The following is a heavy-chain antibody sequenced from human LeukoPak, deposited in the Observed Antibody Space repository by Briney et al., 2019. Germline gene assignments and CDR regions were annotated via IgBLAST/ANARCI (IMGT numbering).Heavy chain of an antibody. V-gene: IGHV5-51*01. CDR3: ARQKDIVVRAIDY. CDR2: IYPGDSDT. Sequence: GESLQISCKGSGYSFTSYWIGWVRQMPGKGLEWMGIIYPGDSDTRYSPSFQGQVTISADKSISTAYLQWSSLKASDTAMYYCARQKDIVVRAIDYWGQGTLVTVSS. J-gene: IGHJ4*02. CDR1: GYSFTSYW. D-gene: IGHD2-15*01.